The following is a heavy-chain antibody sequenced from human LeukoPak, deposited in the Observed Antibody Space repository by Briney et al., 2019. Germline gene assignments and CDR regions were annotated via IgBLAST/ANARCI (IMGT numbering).Heavy chain of an antibody. CDR3: ARGPGIAAAGTHYFDY. CDR2: IIPILGIA. D-gene: IGHD6-13*01. V-gene: IGHV1-69*02. Sequence: SVKVSCKAAGVTISSYTISWVRQAPGQGLEWMGRIIPILGIANYAQKFQGRGTITADKSTSTAYMELSSLRSEDTAVYYCARGPGIAAAGTHYFDYWGQGTLVTVSS. J-gene: IGHJ4*02. CDR1: GVTISSYT.